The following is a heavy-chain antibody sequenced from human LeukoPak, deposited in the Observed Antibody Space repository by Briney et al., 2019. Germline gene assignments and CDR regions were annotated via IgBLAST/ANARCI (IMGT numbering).Heavy chain of an antibody. J-gene: IGHJ4*02. CDR1: GGSISSYY. V-gene: IGHV4-59*01. Sequence: SETLSLTCTVSGGSISSYYWSWIRQPPGKGLEWIGSIHNNGNTDYNRSFKSRVTISVDTSKNQFSLKLSSVTAEDTAVYYCARGRITIFGVVIPHFDYWGQGTLVTVSS. CDR2: IHNNGNT. CDR3: ARGRITIFGVVIPHFDY. D-gene: IGHD3-3*01.